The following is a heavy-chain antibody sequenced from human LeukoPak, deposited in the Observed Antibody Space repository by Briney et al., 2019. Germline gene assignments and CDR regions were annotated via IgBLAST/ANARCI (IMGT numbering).Heavy chain of an antibody. CDR3: ARSPIAENHDAFDI. CDR1: GYTFTGYY. D-gene: IGHD6-13*01. Sequence: ASVKVSCKASGYTFTGYYKHWVRQAPGQGLEWMGWINPNSGGTNYAQKFQGRVTMTRDTSISTAYMELSRLRSDDTAVYYCARSPIAENHDAFDIWGQGTMVTVSS. CDR2: INPNSGGT. V-gene: IGHV1-2*02. J-gene: IGHJ3*02.